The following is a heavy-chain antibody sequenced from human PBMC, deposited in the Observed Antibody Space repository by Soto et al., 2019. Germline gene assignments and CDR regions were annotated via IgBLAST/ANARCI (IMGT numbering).Heavy chain of an antibody. D-gene: IGHD6-19*01. V-gene: IGHV3-23*01. CDR3: AKNRDTGVAGTSCWFGP. Sequence: EVQLLESGGGLVQPGGSLRLSCAASEFTFSSYAMSWVRQAPGKGLEWVSAITGSGDTTYYADSVRGRFTISRDNSKNTLYLQMNSLRAEDTAVYYCAKNRDTGVAGTSCWFGPWGQGTLVTVSS. J-gene: IGHJ5*02. CDR1: EFTFSSYA. CDR2: ITGSGDTT.